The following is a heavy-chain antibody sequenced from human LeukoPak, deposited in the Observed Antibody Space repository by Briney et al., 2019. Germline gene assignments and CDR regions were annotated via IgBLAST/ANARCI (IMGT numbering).Heavy chain of an antibody. J-gene: IGHJ5*02. Sequence: GASVTVSCKASGCTFTEYYIHWVRQAPGRGREWMGWINPNSGGTNYAQKFQGRITMTRDTSISTAYMELSRLRSDDTAVYYCARVGATYSGDPWGQGTLVTVSS. CDR1: GCTFTEYY. CDR2: INPNSGGT. CDR3: ARVGATYSGDP. V-gene: IGHV1-2*02. D-gene: IGHD1-26*01.